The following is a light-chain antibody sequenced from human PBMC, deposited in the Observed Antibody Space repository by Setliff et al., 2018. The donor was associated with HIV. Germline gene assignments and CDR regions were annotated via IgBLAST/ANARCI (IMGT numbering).Light chain of an antibody. CDR1: SSDVGSYNR. CDR3: SSYTSISTYV. J-gene: IGLJ1*01. Sequence: QSALTQPPSVSGPPGQSVTISCTGTSSDVGSYNRVSWYQQPPGTAPKLMIYEVNNRPSGVPDSFSGSKSGNTASLTISGLQAEDEADYYCSSYTSISTYVFGTGTKSPS. V-gene: IGLV2-18*02. CDR2: EVN.